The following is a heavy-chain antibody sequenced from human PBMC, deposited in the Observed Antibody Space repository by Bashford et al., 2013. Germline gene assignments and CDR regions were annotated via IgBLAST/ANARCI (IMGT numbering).Heavy chain of an antibody. CDR3: AKEKTSGLVMEY. CDR2: ISGSGGST. D-gene: IGHD3-16*01. J-gene: IGHJ4*02. V-gene: IGHV3-23*01. CDR1: GFTFSSYA. Sequence: GGSLRLSCAASGFTFSSYAMSWVRQAPGKGLEWVSAISGSGGSTYYADSVKGRFTISRDNSKNTLSLQMNSLKAEDTAVYYCAKEKTSGLVMEYWGQGTLVTVSS.